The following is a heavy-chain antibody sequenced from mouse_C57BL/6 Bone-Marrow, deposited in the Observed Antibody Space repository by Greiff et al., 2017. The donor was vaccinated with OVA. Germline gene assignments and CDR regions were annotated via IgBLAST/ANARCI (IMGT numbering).Heavy chain of an antibody. CDR3: ARARNYDFDY. V-gene: IGHV1-26*01. J-gene: IGHJ2*01. CDR2: INPNNGGT. Sequence: VQLQQSGPELVKPGASVKISCKASGYTFTDYYMNWVKQSHGKSLEWIGDINPNNGGTSYNQKFKGKATLTVDKSSSTAYMELRSLTSEDSAVYYCARARNYDFDYWGQGTTLTVSS. CDR1: GYTFTDYY. D-gene: IGHD2-1*01.